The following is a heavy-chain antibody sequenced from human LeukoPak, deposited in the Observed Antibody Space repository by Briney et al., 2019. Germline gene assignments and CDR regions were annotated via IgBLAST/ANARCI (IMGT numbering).Heavy chain of an antibody. V-gene: IGHV5-51*01. J-gene: IGHJ4*02. CDR3: ARGRVVGGYDPHFDF. Sequence: GESLKISCKGSGYSFTSYWIGWVRQMPGKGLEWMGIIYPGDSDTRYSPSFQGQVTISADKSISTAYLQWSSLKASDTAMYYCARGRVVGGYDPHFDFWGQGTLVTVSS. CDR1: GYSFTSYW. CDR2: IYPGDSDT. D-gene: IGHD5-12*01.